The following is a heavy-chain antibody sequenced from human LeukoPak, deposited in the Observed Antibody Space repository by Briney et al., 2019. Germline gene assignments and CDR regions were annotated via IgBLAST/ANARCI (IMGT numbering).Heavy chain of an antibody. CDR2: ISTYNANT. CDR1: GYSFTSFG. J-gene: IGHJ4*02. V-gene: IGHV1-18*01. Sequence: GASVKVSCKASGYSFTSFGISWVRQAPGQGLEWMGWISTYNANTNYAQKYQGRVTMTTDTSTSTAYMELRSLRSDDTAVYFCARVFSFGDSIWGSYRYYFDYWGQGTLVTVSS. CDR3: ARVFSFGDSIWGSYRYYFDY. D-gene: IGHD3-16*02.